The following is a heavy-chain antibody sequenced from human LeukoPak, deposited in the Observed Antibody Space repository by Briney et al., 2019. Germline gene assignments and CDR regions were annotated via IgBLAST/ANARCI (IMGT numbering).Heavy chain of an antibody. CDR2: ITSSSSYV. J-gene: IGHJ2*01. CDR3: AKSDLSYWYFDL. CDR1: GFTFSSYE. V-gene: IGHV3-21*01. Sequence: PGGSLRLSCAASGFTFSSYEMNWVRQAPGKGLEWVSSITSSSSYVNYAASVKGRFTISRDNAKNSLYLQMNSLRAEDTAVYYCAKSDLSYWYFDLWGRGTLVTVSS.